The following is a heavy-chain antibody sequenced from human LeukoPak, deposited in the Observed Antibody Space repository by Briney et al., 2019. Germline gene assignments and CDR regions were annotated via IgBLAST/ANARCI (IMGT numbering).Heavy chain of an antibody. J-gene: IGHJ4*02. D-gene: IGHD5-24*01. CDR2: VSSSGSTI. CDR1: GFTFSDYY. V-gene: IGHV3-11*04. Sequence: GGSLGLSCAASGFTFSDYYMSWIRQAPGKGLEWVSYVSSSGSTIYYADSVKGRFTISRDNAKNSLYLQMNSLRAEDTAVYYCARVEMATIGYFDYWGQGTLVTVSS. CDR3: ARVEMATIGYFDY.